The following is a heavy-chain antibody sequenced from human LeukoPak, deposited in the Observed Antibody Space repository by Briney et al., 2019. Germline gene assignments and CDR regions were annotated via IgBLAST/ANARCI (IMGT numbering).Heavy chain of an antibody. CDR2: IKQDGGEK. CDR1: GFTISSNW. D-gene: IGHD3-3*01. J-gene: IGHJ4*02. Sequence: GGSLRLSCTASGFTISSNWMSWVRQAPGRGLEWVANIKQDGGEKYYVDSVEGRFTISRDNAKNSLYLQMNSLRAEGTAIYYCARGDFGVVTHFDYWGQGTLVTVSS. CDR3: ARGDFGVVTHFDY. V-gene: IGHV3-7*01.